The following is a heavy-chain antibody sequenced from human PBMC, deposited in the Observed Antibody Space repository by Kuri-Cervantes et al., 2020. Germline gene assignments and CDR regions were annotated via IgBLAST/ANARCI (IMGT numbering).Heavy chain of an antibody. D-gene: IGHD3-22*01. CDR1: GLTFSSYW. Sequence: GGSLRLSCAASGLTFSSYWMSWVRQAPGKGLEWVANIKQDGSEKYYVDSVKGRFTISRDNAKNSLYLQMNSLRAEDTAVYYCAKEAHSSGYLGFWGQGTLVTVSS. J-gene: IGHJ4*02. CDR2: IKQDGSEK. V-gene: IGHV3-7*01. CDR3: AKEAHSSGYLGF.